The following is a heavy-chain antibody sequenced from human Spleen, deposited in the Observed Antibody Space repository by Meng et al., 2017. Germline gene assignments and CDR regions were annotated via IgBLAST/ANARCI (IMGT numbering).Heavy chain of an antibody. D-gene: IGHD3-22*01. Sequence: GESLKISCAASGFTFSNCDMHWVRQAPGKGLEWVAIIWYDASNKYYADSVKGRFTISRDNAKKSLYLQMSSLRAEDTAVYYCARDLSETYYYDSSGYYSLSHWGQGTLVTVSS. CDR1: GFTFSNCD. CDR3: ARDLSETYYYDSSGYYSLSH. V-gene: IGHV3-33*01. J-gene: IGHJ4*02. CDR2: IWYDASNK.